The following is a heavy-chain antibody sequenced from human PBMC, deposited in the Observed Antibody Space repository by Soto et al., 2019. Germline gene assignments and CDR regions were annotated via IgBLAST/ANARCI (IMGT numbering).Heavy chain of an antibody. Sequence: QVQLQQWGAGLLKPSETLSLTCAVYDGSFSDFYWTWIRQRPGKGLEWIGEINHSGTAHYNPSLESRVAISVDTSNNQFSLKLTSVTAADTGVYYCGPRGVGADPRGDWGQGTLVTVSS. J-gene: IGHJ4*02. D-gene: IGHD2-15*01. V-gene: IGHV4-34*01. CDR1: DGSFSDFY. CDR2: INHSGTA. CDR3: GPRGVGADPRGD.